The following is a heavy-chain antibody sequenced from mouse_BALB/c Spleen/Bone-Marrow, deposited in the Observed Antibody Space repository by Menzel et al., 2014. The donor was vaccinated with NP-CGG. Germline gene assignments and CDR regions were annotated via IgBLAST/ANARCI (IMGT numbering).Heavy chain of an antibody. J-gene: IGHJ1*01. Sequence: EVMVVESGGGLVQPGGSLKLSCVASGFTFSSYGMSWVRQTPDKRLELVATINNNGGSTYYPDSVKGQFTISRDNAKNTLYLQMSSLKSEDTAMYYCARVYGWYFDVWGAGTTVTVSS. CDR1: GFTFSSYG. CDR3: ARVYGWYFDV. V-gene: IGHV5-6-3*01. CDR2: INNNGGST. D-gene: IGHD1-1*01.